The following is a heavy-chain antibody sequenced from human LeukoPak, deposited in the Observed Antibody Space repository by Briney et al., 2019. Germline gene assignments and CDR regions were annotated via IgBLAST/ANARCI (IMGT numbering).Heavy chain of an antibody. CDR2: IYYSGST. J-gene: IGHJ6*02. CDR1: GGSISSYY. V-gene: IGHV4-59*01. Sequence: PSETLSLTCTVSGGSISSYYWSWIRQPPGKGLEWIGYIYYSGSTNYNPSLKSRVTISVDTSKNQFSLKLSSVTAADTAVYYCARVRFGYYESSGYPYYYYYGRDVWGQGTTVTVSS. CDR3: ARVRFGYYESSGYPYYYYYGRDV. D-gene: IGHD3-22*01.